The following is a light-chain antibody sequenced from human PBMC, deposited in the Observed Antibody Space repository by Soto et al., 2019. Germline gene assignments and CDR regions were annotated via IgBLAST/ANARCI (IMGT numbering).Light chain of an antibody. CDR1: RSNIGAGYD. J-gene: IGLJ1*01. Sequence: QSVLTQPPSVSGAPGQRLTLSCTGSRSNIGAGYDVHWYQHLPGAAPKVVIYGNTNRPSGVPDRFSGSKSGPSASPVITGLQAEDEADYYCLSYDKSLSGYVFGAGTKAPS. CDR2: GNT. CDR3: LSYDKSLSGYV. V-gene: IGLV1-40*01.